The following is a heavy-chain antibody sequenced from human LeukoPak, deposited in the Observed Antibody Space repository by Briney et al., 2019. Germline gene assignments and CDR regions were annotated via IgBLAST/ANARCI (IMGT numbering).Heavy chain of an antibody. CDR2: INHSGST. V-gene: IGHV4-34*01. D-gene: IGHD5-18*01. CDR1: GGSFSGYY. Sequence: SETLSLTCAVYGGSFSGYYWSWIRQPPGKGLEWIGEINHSGSTNYNPSLKSRVTISVDTSKNQFSLKLSSVTAADTAVYYCARVNVDTAMAFGYWGQGTLVTVSS. J-gene: IGHJ4*02. CDR3: ARVNVDTAMAFGY.